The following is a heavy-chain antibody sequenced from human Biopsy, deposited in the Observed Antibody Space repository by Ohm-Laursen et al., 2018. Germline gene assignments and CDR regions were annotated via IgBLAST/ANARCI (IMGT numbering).Heavy chain of an antibody. V-gene: IGHV4-59*08. CDR2: VSYSGNT. D-gene: IGHD3-22*01. Sequence: SETLSLTCTVSGVSISSYFWSWIRQPLGKGLEWIGYVSYSGNTKYNPSLKSRVIISADTSKNQFSLKLSSVTAADTAMYYCAAYYYDSSGYFYAFHYWGQGTLVTASS. CDR1: GVSISSYF. CDR3: AAYYYDSSGYFYAFHY. J-gene: IGHJ4*02.